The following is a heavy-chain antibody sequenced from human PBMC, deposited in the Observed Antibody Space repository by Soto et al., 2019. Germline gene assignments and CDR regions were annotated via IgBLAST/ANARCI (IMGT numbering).Heavy chain of an antibody. CDR2: IYPSDSDT. J-gene: IGHJ4*02. CDR1: GYNFAGYW. V-gene: IGHV5-51*01. Sequence: PGESLEISCNGSGYNFAGYWVAWGRQLPGKGLELMGIIYPSDSDTRYRPSFQGQVTISADKSISSAYLQWSSLRASDTAMYYCARGGVSTRTFDYWGQGTPVTVSS. CDR3: ARGGVSTRTFDY. D-gene: IGHD3-3*01.